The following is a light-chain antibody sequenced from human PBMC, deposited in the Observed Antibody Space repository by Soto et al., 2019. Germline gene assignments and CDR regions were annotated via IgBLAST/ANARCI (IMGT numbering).Light chain of an antibody. CDR3: QHYNNWPPWT. Sequence: EIVMTQSPATLSVSPGERATLSCRASQSVSSNLAWYQQKPGQAPRLLIYGASTRATGIPARFSGSGSGTEFTLTISGLQSEDFAIYCCQHYNNWPPWTFGQGTKVEIK. J-gene: IGKJ1*01. CDR1: QSVSSN. V-gene: IGKV3-15*01. CDR2: GAS.